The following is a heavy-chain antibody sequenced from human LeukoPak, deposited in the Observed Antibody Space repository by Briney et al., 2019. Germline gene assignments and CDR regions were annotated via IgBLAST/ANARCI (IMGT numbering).Heavy chain of an antibody. V-gene: IGHV4-31*11. J-gene: IGHJ3*02. D-gene: IGHD1-26*01. Sequence: SETLSLTCAVYGGSFSGYYWSWIRRHPGKGLEWIGYIYYSGSTYYNPSLKSRVTISVDTSKNQFSLKLSSVTAADTAVYYCASRSIVGATGSARRVGAFDIWGQGTMVTVSS. CDR3: ASRSIVGATGSARRVGAFDI. CDR1: GGSFSGYY. CDR2: IYYSGST.